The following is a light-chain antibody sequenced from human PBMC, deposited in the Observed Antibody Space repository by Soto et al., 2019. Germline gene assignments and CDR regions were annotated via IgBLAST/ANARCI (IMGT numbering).Light chain of an antibody. CDR1: QSVLYSSNNKNY. J-gene: IGKJ4*01. V-gene: IGKV4-1*01. CDR3: QQSFSTLLT. CDR2: WAS. Sequence: DIVMTQSPDSLAVSLGERAAINCKSSQSVLYSSNNKNYLAWYQQKPGQPPKLLIYWASTRESGVPDRFSGSGSGTDFTLTISSLQAEYVAVYYCQQSFSTLLTFGGGTKVEIK.